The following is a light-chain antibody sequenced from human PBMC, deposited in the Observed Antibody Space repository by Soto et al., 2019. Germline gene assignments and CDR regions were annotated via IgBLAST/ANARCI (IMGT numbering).Light chain of an antibody. CDR3: QQRNSWPLT. CDR2: EAY. CDR1: QSVNSA. V-gene: IGKV3-11*01. J-gene: IGKJ4*01. Sequence: EIVLTQSPATLSLSPGERVTLSCRASQSVNSALAWYQQKPGQAPRLLIDEAYSRATGIPARFTGSGSGTDFTLSISSLEPEDFAVYYCQQRNSWPLTFGGGTKVEIK.